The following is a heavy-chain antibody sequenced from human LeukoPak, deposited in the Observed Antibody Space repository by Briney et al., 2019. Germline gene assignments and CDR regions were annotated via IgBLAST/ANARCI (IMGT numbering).Heavy chain of an antibody. CDR2: IYYSGTT. CDR1: GGSISSGDYY. D-gene: IGHD6-19*01. Sequence: PSDTLSLTCTVSGGSISSGDYYWCWIRQPPGKGLEWIGTIYYSGTTYYNPSLESRLTMSLDTSKNQFSLNLGSVTAADTAIYYCARHADSRGWTAGLDFWGQGSLVTASS. V-gene: IGHV4-39*01. CDR3: ARHADSRGWTAGLDF. J-gene: IGHJ4*02.